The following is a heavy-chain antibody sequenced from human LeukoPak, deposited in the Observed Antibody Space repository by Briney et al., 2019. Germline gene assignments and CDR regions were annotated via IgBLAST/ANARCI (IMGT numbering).Heavy chain of an antibody. CDR3: ARTTTGDGTDY. J-gene: IGHJ4*02. Sequence: PSETLSLTCAVYGGSFSGYYWSWIRQPPGKGLEWIGEINHSGSTNYNPSLKSRVTISVDTSKNQFSLKLSSVTAADTAVYYCARTTTGDGTDYWGQGTLVTVSS. D-gene: IGHD7-27*01. V-gene: IGHV4-34*01. CDR2: INHSGST. CDR1: GGSFSGYY.